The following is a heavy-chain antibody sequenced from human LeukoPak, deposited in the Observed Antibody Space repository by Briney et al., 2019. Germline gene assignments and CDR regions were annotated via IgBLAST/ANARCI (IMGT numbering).Heavy chain of an antibody. CDR2: ISGDGGST. CDR1: GFTFDDYA. CDR3: AKDGADYYYGSGSYYPDY. V-gene: IGHV3-43*02. J-gene: IGHJ4*02. D-gene: IGHD3-10*01. Sequence: GSLRLSCAASGFTFDDYAMHWVRQAPGKGLEWVSLISGDGGSTYYADSVKGRFTISRDNSKNSLYLQMNSLRTEDTALYYCAKDGADYYYGSGSYYPDYWGQGTLVTVSS.